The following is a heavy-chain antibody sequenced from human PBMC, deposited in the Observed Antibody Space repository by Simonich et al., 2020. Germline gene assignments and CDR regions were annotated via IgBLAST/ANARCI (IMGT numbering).Heavy chain of an antibody. J-gene: IGHJ3*02. CDR3: ARDPVVPAAIRNAFDI. CDR2: NNPNSVGT. CDR1: GYTFTGYY. D-gene: IGHD2-2*01. Sequence: QVQLVQSGAEVKKPGASVKVSCKASGYTFTGYYMHWVRQAPGQGLEWMGWNNPNSVGTNYAQKFQGRVNMTRDTSISTAYMELSRLRSYDTAVYYCARDPVVPAAIRNAFDIWGQGTMVTVSS. V-gene: IGHV1-2*02.